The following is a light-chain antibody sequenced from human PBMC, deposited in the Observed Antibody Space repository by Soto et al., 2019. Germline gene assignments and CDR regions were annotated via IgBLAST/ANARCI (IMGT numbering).Light chain of an antibody. CDR3: CSFAGGFYV. CDR2: DVS. V-gene: IGLV2-11*01. Sequence: ARTQPRRVSGSTAEAATISCTGTSSDVGGYNYVSWYQQHPGKAPKVIIFDVSKRPSGVPDRFSGSKSGSTASLTISGLQPDDEGDYYCCSFAGGFYVVGTGTKVTVL. CDR1: SSDVGGYNY. J-gene: IGLJ1*01.